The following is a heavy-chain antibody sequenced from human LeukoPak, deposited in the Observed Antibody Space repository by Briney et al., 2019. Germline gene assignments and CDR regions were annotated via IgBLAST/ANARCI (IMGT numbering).Heavy chain of an antibody. CDR3: ARLPNY. CDR2: IYSGGST. CDR1: GFTVSTHY. J-gene: IGHJ4*02. V-gene: IGHV3-66*02. Sequence: PGGSLRLSCAASGFTVSTHYMTWVRQAPGKGLEWVSVIYSGGSTYYADSVTGRLTISRDNSKTTLYLQMDSLRTEDTAVYYCARLPNYWGQGTLVTVSS.